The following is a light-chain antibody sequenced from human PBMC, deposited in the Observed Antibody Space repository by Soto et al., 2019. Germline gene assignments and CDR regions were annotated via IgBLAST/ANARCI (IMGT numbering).Light chain of an antibody. V-gene: IGKV1-9*01. J-gene: IGKJ5*01. CDR2: AAS. CDR3: QQLNTDPST. CDR1: PGISSY. Sequence: IQLTESQSSLSAPVGDRVTITCRASPGISSYLAWYQQKPGKAPKLLIYAASTLQGGVPSRFSGSGSGTDFTLPISSLQPEDFATYYCQQLNTDPSTFGQGTRLE.